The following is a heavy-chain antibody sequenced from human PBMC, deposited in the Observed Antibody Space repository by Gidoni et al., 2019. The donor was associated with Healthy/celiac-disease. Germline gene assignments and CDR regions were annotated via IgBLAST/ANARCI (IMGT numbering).Heavy chain of an antibody. CDR2: ISGSGGST. J-gene: IGHJ1*01. Sequence: EVQLLESGGGLVQPGGSLRLSCAASGFTFSSYAMSWVRQAPGKGLEWVSAISGSGGSTYYADAVKGRFTISRDNSKNTLYLQMNSLRAEDTAVYYCAKDHDGSWWCMPGVGGDCYLFQHWGQGTLVTVSS. V-gene: IGHV3-23*01. CDR1: GFTFSSYA. CDR3: AKDHDGSWWCMPGVGGDCYLFQH. D-gene: IGHD2-21*01.